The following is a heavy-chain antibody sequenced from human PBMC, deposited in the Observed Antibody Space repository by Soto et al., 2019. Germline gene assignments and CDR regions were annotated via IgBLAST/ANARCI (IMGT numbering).Heavy chain of an antibody. V-gene: IGHV3-9*01. J-gene: IGHJ4*02. CDR3: AKANAHDYGDYYFDY. D-gene: IGHD4-17*01. Sequence: EVQLVESGGGLVQPGRSLRLSCAASGFTFDDYAMHWVRQAPGKGLEWVSGISWNSGSIGYADSVKGRFTISRDNAKNSLYLQMNSLRAEDTALYYCAKANAHDYGDYYFDYWGQGTLVTVSS. CDR2: ISWNSGSI. CDR1: GFTFDDYA.